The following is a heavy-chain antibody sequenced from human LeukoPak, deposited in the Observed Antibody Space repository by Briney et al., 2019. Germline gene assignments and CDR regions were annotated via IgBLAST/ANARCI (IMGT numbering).Heavy chain of an antibody. CDR2: ISYDGSNK. J-gene: IGHJ4*02. CDR1: GFTFSSYG. Sequence: PGGSLRLSCAASGFTFSSYGMHWVRQAPRKGLEWVALISYDGSNKYYADSVKGRFTISRNNSKNTLYLQMNSLRAEDTAVYYCAKELVGIQLWTPFDYWGQGTLVTVSS. V-gene: IGHV3-30*18. D-gene: IGHD5-18*01. CDR3: AKELVGIQLWTPFDY.